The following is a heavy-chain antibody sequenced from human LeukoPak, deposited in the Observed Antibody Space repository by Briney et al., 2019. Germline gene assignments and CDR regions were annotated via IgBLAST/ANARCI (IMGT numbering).Heavy chain of an antibody. CDR2: INPNSGGT. D-gene: IGHD6-13*01. CDR1: GYTFTRYY. Sequence: ASVKVSCKASGYTFTRYYMHWVRQAPGQGLEWMGWINPNSGGTNYAQKFQGRVTMTRDTSISTAYMELRRLISDDTAVYYCARDPRGSSSWRYNWFDPWGQGTLVTVSS. CDR3: ARDPRGSSSWRYNWFDP. J-gene: IGHJ5*02. V-gene: IGHV1-2*02.